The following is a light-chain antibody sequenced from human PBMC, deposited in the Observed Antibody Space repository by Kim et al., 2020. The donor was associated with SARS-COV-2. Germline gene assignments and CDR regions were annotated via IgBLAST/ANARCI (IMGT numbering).Light chain of an antibody. CDR3: SSYAGSNSYG. V-gene: IGLV2-8*01. CDR2: EVS. CDR1: SSDVGGYNY. Sequence: QSALTQPPSASGSPGQSVTISCTGTSSDVGGYNYVSWYQQHPGKAPKLMIYEVSKRPSGVPDRFSGSKSGNTASLTVSGLQAEDEADYYCSSYAGSNSYGFGTETKVTVL. J-gene: IGLJ1*01.